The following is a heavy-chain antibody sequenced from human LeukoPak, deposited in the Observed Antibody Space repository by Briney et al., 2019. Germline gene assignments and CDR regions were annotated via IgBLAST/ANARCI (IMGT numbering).Heavy chain of an antibody. Sequence: PSETLSLTCTVYGCTISSIRYFWGWTRQPPGKGLGWIPSSDYISNTYYRPSSKSRVAISVETSKNQFSLKLSSVTAAATAVYYCARGTPGIIVVVPAARRGSWFDPWGQGTLVTVSS. CDR2: SDYISNT. D-gene: IGHD2-2*01. CDR3: ARGTPGIIVVVPAARRGSWFDP. CDR1: GCTISSIRYF. V-gene: IGHV4-39*01. J-gene: IGHJ5*02.